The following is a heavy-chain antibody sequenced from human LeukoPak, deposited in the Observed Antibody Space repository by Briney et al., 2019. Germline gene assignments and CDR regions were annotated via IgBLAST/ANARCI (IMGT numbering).Heavy chain of an antibody. CDR3: AKGGNIVVVVYYFDY. V-gene: IGHV1-8*01. CDR2: VNPSSGVT. CDR1: GYTFTTYD. D-gene: IGHD2-15*01. Sequence: GASVKVSCKAFGYTFTTYDINWVRQATGQGLEWMGWVNPSSGVTRYAQKFQGRVTMTRNTSISTAYMELSSLRSEDTAVYYCAKGGNIVVVVYYFDYWGQGTLVTVSS. J-gene: IGHJ4*02.